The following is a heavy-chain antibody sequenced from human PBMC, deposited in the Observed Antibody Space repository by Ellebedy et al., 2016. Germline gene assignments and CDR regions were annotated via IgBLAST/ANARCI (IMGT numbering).Heavy chain of an antibody. V-gene: IGHV4-39*07. J-gene: IGHJ6*02. D-gene: IGHD3-9*01. CDR3: ARVRSVIYDILTGYHKSYYGMDV. CDR2: IYHSGST. CDR1: GGSISSSSYY. Sequence: GSLRLSXTVSGGSISSSSYYWGWIRQPPGKGLEWIGEIYHSGSTNYNPSLKSRVTISVDKSKNQFSLKMSSVTAADTAVYYCARVRSVIYDILTGYHKSYYGMDVWGQGTTVSVSS.